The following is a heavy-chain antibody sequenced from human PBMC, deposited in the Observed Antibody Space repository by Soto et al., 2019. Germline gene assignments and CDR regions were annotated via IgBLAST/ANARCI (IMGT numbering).Heavy chain of an antibody. CDR2: ISAPNANT. D-gene: IGHD1-1*01. CDR3: ARGRYGDY. V-gene: IGHV1-18*01. Sequence: QVHLVQSGAEVKKPGASVKVSCKGSGYAFTTYGITWVRQAPGQGLEWMGWISAPNANTNYAQKLQGRVTVTRDTSTSTAYMELRSLRSDDTAVYYRARGRYGDYWGQGALVTVSS. J-gene: IGHJ4*02. CDR1: GYAFTTYG.